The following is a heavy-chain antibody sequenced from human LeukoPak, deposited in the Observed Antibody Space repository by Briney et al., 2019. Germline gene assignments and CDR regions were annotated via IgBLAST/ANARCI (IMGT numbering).Heavy chain of an antibody. CDR3: ANGRWPNTGPTLDY. Sequence: PGGSLRLSCAAAGFTFCSYWMQWVRQAPGKGLVWVSRIHSDGSSTSYADSVKGRFTMSRDNAKNTLYLQMNSLRGEDTAIYYCANGRWPNTGPTLDYWGQGTLVTVSS. J-gene: IGHJ4*02. D-gene: IGHD5-24*01. V-gene: IGHV3-74*01. CDR2: IHSDGSST. CDR1: GFTFCSYW.